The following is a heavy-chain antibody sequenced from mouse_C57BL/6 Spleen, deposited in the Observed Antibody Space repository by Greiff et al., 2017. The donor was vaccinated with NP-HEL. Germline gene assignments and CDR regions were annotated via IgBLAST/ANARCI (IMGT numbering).Heavy chain of an antibody. CDR3: ARGGRLGPFAY. J-gene: IGHJ3*01. Sequence: EVQLQESGPGLVKPSQSLSLTCSVTGYSITSGYYWNWIRQFPGNKLEWMGYISYDGSNNYNPSLKNRISITRDPSKNQFFLKLNSLTTENTATYYCARGGRLGPFAYWGQGTLVTVSA. CDR1: GYSITSGYY. V-gene: IGHV3-6*01. CDR2: ISYDGSN. D-gene: IGHD4-1*01.